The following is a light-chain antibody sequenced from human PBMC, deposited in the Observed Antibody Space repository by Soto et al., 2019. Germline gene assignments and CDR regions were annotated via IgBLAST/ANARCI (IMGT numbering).Light chain of an antibody. CDR2: EVS. CDR3: TSYAGNLL. V-gene: IGLV2-14*01. CDR1: SSDVGGYNY. Sequence: QSALTQPASVSGSPGQSITISCTGTSSDVGGYNYVSWYQQHPGKAPKLMIYEVSNRPSGVSNRFSGSKSGNTASLTVSGLQADDEADYYCTSYAGNLLFGGGTKLTVL. J-gene: IGLJ3*02.